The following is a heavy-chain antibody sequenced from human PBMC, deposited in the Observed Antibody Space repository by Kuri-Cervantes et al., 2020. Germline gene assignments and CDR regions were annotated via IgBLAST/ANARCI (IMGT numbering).Heavy chain of an antibody. CDR1: GYTFTSYG. Sequence: ASVKVSCKASGYTFTSYGISWVRQAPGQGLEWMGWISAYNGNTNYAQKLQGRVTMTRDTSISTAYMELSRLRSDDTAVYYCARVSDYYDSSGYYSYWGQGTLVTVSS. V-gene: IGHV1-18*01. CDR3: ARVSDYYDSSGYYSY. J-gene: IGHJ4*02. CDR2: ISAYNGNT. D-gene: IGHD3-22*01.